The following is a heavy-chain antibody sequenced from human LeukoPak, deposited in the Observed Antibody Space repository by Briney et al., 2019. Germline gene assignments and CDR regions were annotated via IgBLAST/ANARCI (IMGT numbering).Heavy chain of an antibody. D-gene: IGHD3-22*01. J-gene: IGHJ4*02. CDR1: CGSISGSSNY. CDR3: ARPTFASYSSGYHY. CDR2: IHYSVNT. V-gene: IGHV4-39*01. Sequence: PSETLSLSCTLSCGSISGSSNYWGWIRQPPGNGLVWIACIHYSVNTYYNPSLKIRATISVDTSKNQFSLKLTSVTAADTAVYYCARPTFASYSSGYHYWGQGTLVTVSS.